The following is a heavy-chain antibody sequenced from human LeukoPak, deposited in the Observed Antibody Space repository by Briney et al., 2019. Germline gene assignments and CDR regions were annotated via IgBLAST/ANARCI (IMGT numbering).Heavy chain of an antibody. D-gene: IGHD6-19*01. CDR1: GGSISSYY. V-gene: IGHV4-59*01. CDR3: ARVPPTGAVAAGYFDY. J-gene: IGHJ4*02. Sequence: SETLSPTCTVSGGSISSYYWSWIRQPPGKGLEWIGYIYYSGSTNYNPSLKSRVTISVDTSKNQFSLKLSSVTAADTAVYYCARVPPTGAVAAGYFDYWGQGTLVTVSS. CDR2: IYYSGST.